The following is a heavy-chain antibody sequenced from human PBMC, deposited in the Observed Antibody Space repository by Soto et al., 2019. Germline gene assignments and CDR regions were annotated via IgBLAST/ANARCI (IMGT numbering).Heavy chain of an antibody. V-gene: IGHV1-18*01. CDR3: ARGRDGDY. CDR1: GYTFTSYG. D-gene: IGHD6-6*01. J-gene: IGHJ4*02. Sequence: QVHLLQSGAEVKKPGASVKVSCKGSGYTFTSYGITWVRQAPGQGLEWMGWISAHNGNTDYAQKLQGRVTVTRDTSTSTAYMELRSLRADDTAVDYCARGRDGDYWGQGALVTVSS. CDR2: ISAHNGNT.